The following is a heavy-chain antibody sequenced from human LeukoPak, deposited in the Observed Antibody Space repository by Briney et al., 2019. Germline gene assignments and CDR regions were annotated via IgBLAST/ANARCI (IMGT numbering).Heavy chain of an antibody. CDR2: INPSGGST. Sequence: GASVKVSCKVSGYTLTELSMHWVRRAPGQGLEWMGIINPSGGSTSYAQKFQGRVTMTRDTSTSTVYMELSSLRSEDTAVYYCASSQNYYSRFDPWGQGTLVTVSS. CDR1: GYTLTELS. J-gene: IGHJ5*02. CDR3: ASSQNYYSRFDP. D-gene: IGHD3-10*01. V-gene: IGHV1-46*01.